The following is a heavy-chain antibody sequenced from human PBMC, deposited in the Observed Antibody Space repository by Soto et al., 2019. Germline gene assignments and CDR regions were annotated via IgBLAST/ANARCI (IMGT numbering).Heavy chain of an antibody. V-gene: IGHV1-3*01. CDR3: ARGASSVTTFYFDL. CDR2: INPGNGNT. D-gene: IGHD4-17*01. J-gene: IGHJ2*01. CDR1: GYTFTSDA. Sequence: QVQVVQSGAEVKKPGASVKVSCKASGYTFTSDAMHWVRQAPGQRLEWMGWINPGNGNTKNSQKFQGRVTITRDTFASTAYMELSSLRSEDTAVYYCARGASSVTTFYFDLWGRGTLVTVSS.